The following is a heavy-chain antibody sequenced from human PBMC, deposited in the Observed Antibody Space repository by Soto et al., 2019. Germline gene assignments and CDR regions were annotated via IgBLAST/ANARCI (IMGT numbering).Heavy chain of an antibody. CDR3: ARAVSPYFGTWFDP. Sequence: QLQLQESGPGLVKPSDTLSLTCAVSGGSITSGNSYSWAWIRQPPGGGLEWIGFIAQTGATSYDPSLKSGVRVSLDKSKNLCSWRLSSVTAADMALYYWARAVSPYFGTWFDPWGQGTLVSVSS. CDR1: GGSITSGNSYS. D-gene: IGHD3-10*01. V-gene: IGHV4-30-2*01. J-gene: IGHJ5*02. CDR2: IAQTGAT.